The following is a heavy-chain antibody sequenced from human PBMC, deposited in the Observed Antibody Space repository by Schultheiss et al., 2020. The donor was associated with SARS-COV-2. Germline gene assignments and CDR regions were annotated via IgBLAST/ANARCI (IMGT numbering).Heavy chain of an antibody. D-gene: IGHD3-3*01. CDR2: MNPDSCNT. CDR3: ARLWNVNFDY. Sequence: ASVKVSCKASGYTFTSYDINWVRQATGQGLEWMGWMNPDSCNTGYAQNFQGRVTLTWNTSISTAYMELTSLRSEDAAVYYCARLWNVNFDYWGQGTPVTVSS. CDR1: GYTFTSYD. J-gene: IGHJ4*02. V-gene: IGHV1-8*03.